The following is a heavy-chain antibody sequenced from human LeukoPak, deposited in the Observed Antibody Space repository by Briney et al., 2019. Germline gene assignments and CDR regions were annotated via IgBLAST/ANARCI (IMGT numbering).Heavy chain of an antibody. J-gene: IGHJ5*02. CDR2: INAGNGNT. D-gene: IGHD2-15*01. CDR3: ARGGYCSGGSCYSRFDP. CDR1: GYTFTSYA. Sequence: ASAKVSCKASGYTFTSYAMHWVRQAPGQRLEWMGWINAGNGNTKYSQKFQGRVTITRDTSASTAYMELSSLRSEDTAVYYCARGGYCSGGSCYSRFDPWGQGTLVTVSS. V-gene: IGHV1-3*01.